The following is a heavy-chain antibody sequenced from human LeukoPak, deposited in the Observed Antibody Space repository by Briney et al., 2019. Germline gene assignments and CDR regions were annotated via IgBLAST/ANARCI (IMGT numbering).Heavy chain of an antibody. CDR2: INHSGST. V-gene: IGHV4-38-2*02. J-gene: IGHJ4*02. CDR3: ARIRVDRSSGYRTQKPFDY. CDR1: GYSISTGYY. D-gene: IGHD3-22*01. Sequence: SETLSLTCTVSGYSISTGYYWDWIRQPPGKGREWIGEINHSGSTNYNPSLKSRVTISVDTSKNQFSLKLSSVTAADTAVYYCARIRVDRSSGYRTQKPFDYWGQGTLVTVSS.